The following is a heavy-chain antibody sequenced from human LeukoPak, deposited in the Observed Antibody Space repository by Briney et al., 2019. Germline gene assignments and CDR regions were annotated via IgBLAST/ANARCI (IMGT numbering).Heavy chain of an antibody. J-gene: IGHJ4*02. CDR1: GFTFSSYA. D-gene: IGHD4-17*01. CDR3: AKVLYARRLDYGDYVDYFDY. CDR2: ISSDGNNK. V-gene: IGHV3-30-3*01. Sequence: GRSLRLSCAASGFTFSSYAMHWVRQAPGKGLEWVAVISSDGNNKYYADSVKGRFTISRDNSKNTLYLQMNSLRAEDTAVYYCAKVLYARRLDYGDYVDYFDYWGQGTLVTVSS.